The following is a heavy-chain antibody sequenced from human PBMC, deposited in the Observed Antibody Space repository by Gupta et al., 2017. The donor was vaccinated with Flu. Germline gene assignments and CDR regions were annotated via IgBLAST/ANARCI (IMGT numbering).Heavy chain of an antibody. CDR2: IIPIFGTA. CDR3: ARDHGYNWNYGRLDY. V-gene: IGHV1-69*06. D-gene: IGHD1-7*01. Sequence: PGQGLEWMGGIIPIFGTANYAQKFQGRVTITADKSTSTAYMELSSLRSEDTAVYYCARDHGYNWNYGRLDYWGQGTLVTGSS. J-gene: IGHJ4*02.